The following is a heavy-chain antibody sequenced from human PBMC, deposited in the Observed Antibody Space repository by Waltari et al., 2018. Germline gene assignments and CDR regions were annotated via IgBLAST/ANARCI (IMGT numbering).Heavy chain of an antibody. CDR2: INSDGRST. J-gene: IGHJ4*02. D-gene: IGHD3-3*01. V-gene: IGHV3-74*01. CDR3: ARDLSITLFGVVIHSADY. CDR1: GFTFSSYW. Sequence: EVQLVESGEGVVQPGGSLRLSCAASGFTFSSYWMHWVRQAPGKGLVWVARINSDGRSTSYAAYLKGLFTICRDNAKDALYLQMNSLIAEDTAVYYCARDLSITLFGVVIHSADYWGQGTLVTVSS.